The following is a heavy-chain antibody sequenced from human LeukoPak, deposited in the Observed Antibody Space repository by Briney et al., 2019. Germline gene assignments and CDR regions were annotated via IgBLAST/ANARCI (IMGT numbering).Heavy chain of an antibody. D-gene: IGHD5-12*01. V-gene: IGHV3-30-3*01. CDR2: ISYDGSNK. Sequence: GGSLRLSCAASGFTFSSYAMHWVRQAPGKGLEWVAVISYDGSNKYYADSVKGRFTISRDNSKNTLYLQMNSLRAEDTAVYYCARDYRGYSGYDLDYWGQGTLVTVSS. J-gene: IGHJ4*02. CDR3: ARDYRGYSGYDLDY. CDR1: GFTFSSYA.